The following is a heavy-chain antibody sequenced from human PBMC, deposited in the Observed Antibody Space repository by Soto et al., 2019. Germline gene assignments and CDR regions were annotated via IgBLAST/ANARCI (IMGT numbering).Heavy chain of an antibody. V-gene: IGHV4-61*03. J-gene: IGHJ6*02. CDR1: GDSVTSGSIY. CDR2: VHYTVST. Sequence: QVQLQESGPGLVKPSETLSLTCTVSGDSVTSGSIYWSWIRQPPGKGLEWIGYVHYTVSTNYNPSLKSRVAISVATSKNHFSLTLSSVTAADTGVYYCARDRGNFGVVLADFYQYGMDVWGQGTAVTVSS. CDR3: ARDRGNFGVVLADFYQYGMDV. D-gene: IGHD3-3*01.